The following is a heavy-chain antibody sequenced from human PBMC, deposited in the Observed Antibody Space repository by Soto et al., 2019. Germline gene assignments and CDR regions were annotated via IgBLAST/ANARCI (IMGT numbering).Heavy chain of an antibody. J-gene: IGHJ5*02. CDR1: GDSITGNSYW. CDR2: IYDGGFT. CDR3: AKHKAYSDRLAP. D-gene: IGHD6-13*01. V-gene: IGHV4-39*01. Sequence: PSETLSLTCSVSGDSITGNSYWWGWIRQPPGKGLEWIAIIYDGGFTYSNPSLKTRVSLSVGTSKNEFSLKLRSVTAADTAVYYCAKHKAYSDRLAPWGQGALVTVSS.